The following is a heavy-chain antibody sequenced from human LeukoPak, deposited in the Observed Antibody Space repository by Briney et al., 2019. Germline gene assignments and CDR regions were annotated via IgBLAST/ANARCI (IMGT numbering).Heavy chain of an antibody. Sequence: GGSLRLSCAASGFTFSSYEIHWVRQAPGKGLEWVSSITSSSSSIYYADSVKGRFTISRDNAKNSLYLQLNGLRAEDTAVYYCAKEACSGTYCTYYFMDVWGKGTMVTVSS. J-gene: IGHJ6*03. V-gene: IGHV3-21*01. D-gene: IGHD3-10*02. CDR3: AKEACSGTYCTYYFMDV. CDR1: GFTFSSYE. CDR2: ITSSSSSI.